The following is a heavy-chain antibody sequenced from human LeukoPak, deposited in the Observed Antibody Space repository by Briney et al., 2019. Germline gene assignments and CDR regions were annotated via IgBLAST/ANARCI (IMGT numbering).Heavy chain of an antibody. D-gene: IGHD1-26*01. J-gene: IGHJ4*02. Sequence: SVKVSCKASGDTFSSYAVSWVRQAPGQGLEWMGRIIPIPGITNYAQKFQGRVTITADKSTSTAYMELSRLTSDDTAVYYCARHPYSGSYHFDYWGQGTLVTVSS. CDR2: IIPIPGIT. CDR3: ARHPYSGSYHFDY. V-gene: IGHV1-69*04. CDR1: GDTFSSYA.